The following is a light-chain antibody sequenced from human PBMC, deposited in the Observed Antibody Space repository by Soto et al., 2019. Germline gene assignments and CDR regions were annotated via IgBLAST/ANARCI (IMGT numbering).Light chain of an antibody. CDR1: QSISSY. CDR2: AAS. CDR3: QQSYSTPPYT. Sequence: DIQMTQSPSSLSASVGDRVTITCRASQSISSYLNWYQQKPGKAPKLLIYAASSLQSGVPSRFSGSGXGTEFSLTISXLXPEDXAXXYCQQSYSTPPYTFGQGTKLEIK. V-gene: IGKV1-39*01. J-gene: IGKJ2*01.